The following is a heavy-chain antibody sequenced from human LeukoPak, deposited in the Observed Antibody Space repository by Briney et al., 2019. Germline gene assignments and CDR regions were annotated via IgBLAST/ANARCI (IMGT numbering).Heavy chain of an antibody. CDR1: GFTFSSHL. J-gene: IGHJ3*02. Sequence: GGSLRLSCAASGFTFSSHLMTWVRQAPGKGLEWVANIYQDGREKYYAVSVKGRFTISRDNAKNSLYLQMNSLRVEDTALYYCAKEGVVQGSFDIWGQGTMVTVSS. CDR3: AKEGVVQGSFDI. D-gene: IGHD2-15*01. CDR2: IYQDGREK. V-gene: IGHV3-7*03.